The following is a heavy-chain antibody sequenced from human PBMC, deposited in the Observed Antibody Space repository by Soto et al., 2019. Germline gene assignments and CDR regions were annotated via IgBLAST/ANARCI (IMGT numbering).Heavy chain of an antibody. Sequence: PGGSLRLSCAASGFTFSNDWMYWVRQAPGKGLEWVSRINADGGSTHYADSVRGRFTISRDNAKNTLFLQLNSLRVEDTAIYYCIKVLTRGVGVPRFYFDSWGQGTLVTVSS. CDR2: INADGGST. V-gene: IGHV3-74*01. D-gene: IGHD3-9*01. CDR3: IKVLTRGVGVPRFYFDS. J-gene: IGHJ4*02. CDR1: GFTFSNDW.